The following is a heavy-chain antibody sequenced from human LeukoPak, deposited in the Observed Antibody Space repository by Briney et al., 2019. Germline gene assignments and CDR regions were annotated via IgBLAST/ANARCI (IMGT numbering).Heavy chain of an antibody. Sequence: PGRCLRLSCAASGFTFTNYALHWVRQAPGKGLEWVAVISYDGTNKYYADSVKGRFTISRDNSKNTLSLQMNSLRAEDTALYYCARGFVLGAAKNYFDYWGQGVLVTVSS. CDR2: ISYDGTNK. D-gene: IGHD2-21*02. CDR1: GFTFTNYA. J-gene: IGHJ4*02. CDR3: ARGFVLGAAKNYFDY. V-gene: IGHV3-30-3*01.